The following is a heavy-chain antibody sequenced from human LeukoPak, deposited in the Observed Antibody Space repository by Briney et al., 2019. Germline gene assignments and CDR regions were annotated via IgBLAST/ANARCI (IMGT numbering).Heavy chain of an antibody. CDR2: LKSRKDGGTT. J-gene: IGHJ4*02. CDR3: TTDKQMSPDY. V-gene: IGHV3-15*01. Sequence: GGSLRLSCAASGFTFDDYGMSWVRQAPGKGLEWVGRLKSRKDGGTTDYAAPVKGRFIIPRDDSINTLYLQMNSLKTEDTAVYYCTTDKQMSPDYWGQGTLVTVSS. CDR1: GFTFDDYG. D-gene: IGHD5-24*01.